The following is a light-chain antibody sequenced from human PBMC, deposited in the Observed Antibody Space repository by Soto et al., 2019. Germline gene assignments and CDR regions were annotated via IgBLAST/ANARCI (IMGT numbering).Light chain of an antibody. CDR3: QQRRYWPVT. CDR2: DAS. CDR1: QSVSSY. V-gene: IGKV3-11*01. J-gene: IGKJ1*01. Sequence: EIVLTQSPAILSMSPGERATLSCRASQSVSSYFAWYQQKPGQAPRLLIYDASNRATGVPARFSGSGSGTDFTITISSREPEDFAVYYCQQRRYWPVTFGQGTKVEIK.